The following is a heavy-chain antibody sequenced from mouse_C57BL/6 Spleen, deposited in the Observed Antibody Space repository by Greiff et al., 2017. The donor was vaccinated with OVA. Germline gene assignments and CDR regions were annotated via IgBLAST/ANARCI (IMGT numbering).Heavy chain of an antibody. V-gene: IGHV5-17*01. CDR2: ISSGRSTI. CDR1: GFTFSDYG. CDR3: ARRGGNLYAMDY. D-gene: IGHD2-1*01. Sequence: EVTVVESGGGLVKPGGSLKLSCAASGFTFSDYGMHWVRQAPEKGLEWVAYISSGRSTIYYADTVKGRFTISSANAKNTLFLQMTRLRSEDTAMYYCARRGGNLYAMDYWGQGTSVTVSS. J-gene: IGHJ4*01.